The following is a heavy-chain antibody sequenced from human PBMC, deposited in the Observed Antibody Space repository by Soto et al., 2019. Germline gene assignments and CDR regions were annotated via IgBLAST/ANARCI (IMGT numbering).Heavy chain of an antibody. V-gene: IGHV1-69*13. CDR1: GGTFSSYA. D-gene: IGHD2-2*01. CDR3: AQGCSSTSCYGGDSYYYYGMDV. CDR2: IIPIFGTA. J-gene: IGHJ6*02. Sequence: SVKVSCKASGGTFSSYAISWVRQAPGQGLEWMGGIIPIFGTANYAQKFQGRVTITADESTSTAYVELSSLRSEDTAVYYCAQGCSSTSCYGGDSYYYYGMDVWGQGTTVTVSS.